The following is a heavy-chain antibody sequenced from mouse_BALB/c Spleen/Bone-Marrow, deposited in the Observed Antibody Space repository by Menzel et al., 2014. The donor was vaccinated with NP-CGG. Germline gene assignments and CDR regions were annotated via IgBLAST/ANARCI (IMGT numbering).Heavy chain of an antibody. V-gene: IGHV1S135*01. CDR3: AKGVVSDY. Sequence: VQLQHPGPELVKPGASVKVSCKASGYIFTTYNMYWMKQSHGKSLEWIGYIDPYNGDATYNQKFKSKATLTVDKSSSTAYLHLNSLTSEDSAVYYCAKGVVSDYWGQGTTLTVSS. CDR1: GYIFTTYN. J-gene: IGHJ2*01. CDR2: IDPYNGDA. D-gene: IGHD1-1*01.